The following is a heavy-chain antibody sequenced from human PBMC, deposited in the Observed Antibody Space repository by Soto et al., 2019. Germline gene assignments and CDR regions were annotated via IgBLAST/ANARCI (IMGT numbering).Heavy chain of an antibody. Sequence: IRQHPGKGLEWIGRIYYTGTTYSSPSLTSRVTMSVDTSKNQFSLKLSSVTAADTAVYYCSRGGYYIPKYWFVPWGQGTLVTVS. V-gene: IGHV4-31*02. D-gene: IGHD3-3*01. CDR2: IYYTGTT. J-gene: IGHJ5*02. CDR3: SRGGYYIPKYWFVP.